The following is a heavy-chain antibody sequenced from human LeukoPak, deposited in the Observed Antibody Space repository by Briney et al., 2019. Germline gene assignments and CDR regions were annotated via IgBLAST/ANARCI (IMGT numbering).Heavy chain of an antibody. CDR1: GGSFSGYY. D-gene: IGHD6-13*01. V-gene: IGHV4-34*01. CDR3: ARLAAAGTYYYYYGMDV. CDR2: INHSGST. J-gene: IGHJ6*02. Sequence: PSETLSLTCAVYGGSFSGYYWSWIRQPPEKGLEWIGEINHSGSTNYNPSLKSRVTISVDTSKNQFSLKLSSVTAADTAVYYCARLAAAGTYYYYYGMDVCGQGTTVTVSS.